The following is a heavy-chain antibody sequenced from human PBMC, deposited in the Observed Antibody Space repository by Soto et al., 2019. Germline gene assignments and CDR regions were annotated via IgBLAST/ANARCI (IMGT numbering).Heavy chain of an antibody. CDR1: GYSFTRYW. D-gene: IGHD4-4*01. Sequence: PAESLTVSCKDSGYSFTRYWMGWVRQLPGKGLECLGLIYPGDSDPRDSPSFQGQVTISADKSISTAYLQWSSLKASDTAMYYCARFRDYSNYLYFDYWGQCTLVTVSA. V-gene: IGHV5-51*01. J-gene: IGHJ4*02. CDR3: ARFRDYSNYLYFDY. CDR2: IYPGDSDP.